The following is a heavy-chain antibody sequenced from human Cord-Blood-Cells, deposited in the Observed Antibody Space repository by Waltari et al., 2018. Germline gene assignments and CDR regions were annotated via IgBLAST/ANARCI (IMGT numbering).Heavy chain of an antibody. Sequence: QVQLVQSGAEVKKPGASVKVSCKASGYTFTGYYMHWVRQAPGQGLEWMGWINPNMGGTNYAQKFQGRVTMTRDTSISTAYMELSRLRSDDTAVYYCARGPRSKVGATDYWGQGTLVTVSS. J-gene: IGHJ4*02. D-gene: IGHD1-26*01. CDR1: GYTFTGYY. V-gene: IGHV1-2*02. CDR2: INPNMGGT. CDR3: ARGPRSKVGATDY.